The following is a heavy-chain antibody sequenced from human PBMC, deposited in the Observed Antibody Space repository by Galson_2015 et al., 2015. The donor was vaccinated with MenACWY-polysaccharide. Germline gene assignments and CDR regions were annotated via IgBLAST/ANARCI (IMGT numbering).Heavy chain of an antibody. V-gene: IGHV3-48*02. J-gene: IGHJ4*02. Sequence: SLRLSCAASGFTFSSNPMNWVRQAPGKGLEWVSSISSAGSSIYYADSVRGRFTTSRDNAENSLYLQMNSLRDEDTAVYYCAKSLTILDYWGQGTLVTVSS. CDR3: AKSLTILDY. D-gene: IGHD2-21*01. CDR2: ISSAGSSI. CDR1: GFTFSSNP.